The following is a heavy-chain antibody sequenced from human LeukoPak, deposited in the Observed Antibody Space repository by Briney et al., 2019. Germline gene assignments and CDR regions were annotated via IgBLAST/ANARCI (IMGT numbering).Heavy chain of an antibody. CDR3: ARVWALDIDY. J-gene: IGHJ4*02. CDR2: ISSSGSTI. Sequence: GGSLRLSCAASGFTFSSYEMKWVRQAPGKGLEWISYISSSGSTISYADSVKGRFTISRDNAKNSLYLQMNSLRAEDTAVYYCARVWALDIDYWGQGTLVTVSS. V-gene: IGHV3-48*03. D-gene: IGHD3-9*01. CDR1: GFTFSSYE.